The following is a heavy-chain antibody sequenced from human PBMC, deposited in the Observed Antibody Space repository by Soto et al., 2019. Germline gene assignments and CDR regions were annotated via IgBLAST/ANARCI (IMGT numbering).Heavy chain of an antibody. CDR3: ARYLKGDPYYARGI. D-gene: IGHD3-16*01. V-gene: IGHV3-48*02. Sequence: GGSLRLSWAASGFSLSDNAMNWVRQAPGKGLEWISYIALTSSTIYYADSVKGRFTISRDNAQNSVFLQMNSLRDDDTAVYFCARYLKGDPYYARGIWGPWTTVTDSS. J-gene: IGHJ6*02. CDR2: IALTSSTI. CDR1: GFSLSDNA.